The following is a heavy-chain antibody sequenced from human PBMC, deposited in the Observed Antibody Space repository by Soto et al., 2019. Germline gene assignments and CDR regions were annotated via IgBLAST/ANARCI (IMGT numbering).Heavy chain of an antibody. CDR3: ARGGYSSTWSNLLDRSGLDV. J-gene: IGHJ6*02. V-gene: IGHV1-69*06. D-gene: IGHD6-13*01. CDR1: GGTFSSDA. Sequence: QVQLVQSGAEAKKPGSSVKVSCKTSGGTFSSDAISWVRQAPGQGLEWMVGIVPLFRTTNYAQKFQGRVTITADTYTYTVHMELSGLSSGDTAVYYCARGGYSSTWSNLLDRSGLDVWGQGTTVTVSS. CDR2: IVPLFRTT.